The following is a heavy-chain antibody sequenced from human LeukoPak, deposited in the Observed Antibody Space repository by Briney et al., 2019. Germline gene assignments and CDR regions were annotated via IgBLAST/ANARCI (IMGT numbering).Heavy chain of an antibody. CDR1: GFTFSTSG. CDR3: ARDLIVPAAMHAFDI. D-gene: IGHD2-2*01. Sequence: GGSLRLSCAGSGFTFSTSGMNWVRQAPGEGLELVSFIGTGRSDIYYADSVKGRFTISRDNAKDSLYLQMNSLRAEDTAVYYCARDLIVPAAMHAFDIWGQGTMVTVSS. V-gene: IGHV3-21*05. CDR2: IGTGRSDI. J-gene: IGHJ3*02.